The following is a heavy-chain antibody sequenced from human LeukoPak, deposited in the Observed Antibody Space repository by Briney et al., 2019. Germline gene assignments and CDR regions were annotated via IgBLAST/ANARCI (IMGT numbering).Heavy chain of an antibody. CDR2: IDPTDSYT. D-gene: IGHD1-26*01. CDR1: GYSFTSYW. J-gene: IGHJ5*02. V-gene: IGHV5-10-1*01. CDR3: ARHGGVGATAENWFDP. Sequence: GESLKISCKGSGYSFTSYWISWVRQMPGKGLEWMGRIDPTDSYTNYSPSFQGHVTISTDKSISTACLQWRSLKASDTAMYYCARHGGVGATAENWFDPWGQGTLVTVSS.